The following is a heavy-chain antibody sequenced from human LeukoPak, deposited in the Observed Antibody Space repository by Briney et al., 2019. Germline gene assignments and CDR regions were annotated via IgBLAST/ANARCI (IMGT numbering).Heavy chain of an antibody. CDR1: GGTFSSYA. CDR2: IIPIFGTA. CDR3: ARDPLVHSSGGNYYYYGMDV. D-gene: IGHD6-19*01. V-gene: IGHV1-69*13. J-gene: IGHJ6*02. Sequence: ASVTVSCKASGGTFSSYAISWVRQAPGQGLEWMGGIIPIFGTANYAQKFQGRVTITADESTSTAYMELSSLRSEDTAVYYCARDPLVHSSGGNYYYYGMDVWGQGTTVTVSS.